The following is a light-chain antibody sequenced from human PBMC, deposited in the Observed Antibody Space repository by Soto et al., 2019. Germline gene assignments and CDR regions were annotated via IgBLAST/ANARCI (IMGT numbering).Light chain of an antibody. J-gene: IGKJ5*01. CDR3: QLYGISPQ. Sequence: EIVLTQSPCTLCFSPLERATLSGKTSQTSGSNFLAWYQHKPGQAPRLLIYASSNRATGIPDRFSGSASGPDFTLTINRLEPEDFAVYYCQLYGISPQFGQGTRLEIK. CDR2: ASS. V-gene: IGKV3-20*01. CDR1: QTSGSNF.